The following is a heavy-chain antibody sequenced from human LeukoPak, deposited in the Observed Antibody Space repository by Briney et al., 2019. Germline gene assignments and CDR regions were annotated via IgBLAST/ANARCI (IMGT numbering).Heavy chain of an antibody. Sequence: ASVKVSCKVSGYTLSELSMHWVRQAPGKGLEWMGGFDPEDGETVYAQKFQGRVTMTRDTSTSTVYMELSSLRSEDTAVYYCARDRGYMDVWGKGTTVTISS. V-gene: IGHV1-24*01. CDR2: FDPEDGET. J-gene: IGHJ6*03. CDR3: ARDRGYMDV. CDR1: GYTLSELS.